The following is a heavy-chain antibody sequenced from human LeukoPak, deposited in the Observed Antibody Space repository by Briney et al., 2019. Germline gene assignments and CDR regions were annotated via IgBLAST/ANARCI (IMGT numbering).Heavy chain of an antibody. Sequence: GGSLRLSCAGSGFTLSNYWMHWVRQGPGKGLAWVSRIYSDGSRTTYADSVKGRFTISRDNAKNSLCLQMNSLRAEDTAVYYCARHVVAVGFDYWGQGTLVTVSS. CDR3: ARHVVAVGFDY. CDR1: GFTLSNYW. CDR2: IYSDGSRT. D-gene: IGHD3-22*01. J-gene: IGHJ4*02. V-gene: IGHV3-74*03.